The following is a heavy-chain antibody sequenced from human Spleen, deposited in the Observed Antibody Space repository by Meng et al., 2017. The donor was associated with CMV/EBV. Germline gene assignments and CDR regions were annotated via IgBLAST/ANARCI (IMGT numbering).Heavy chain of an antibody. D-gene: IGHD3-10*01. Sequence: ASVKVSCKASGYTFTSYDINWVRQATGQGLEWMGWMNPNSGNTGYAQKFQGRVTITRNTSISTAYMELSSLRSDDTAVYYCARDPGPYYPMDYWGQGTLVTVSS. V-gene: IGHV1-8*03. CDR3: ARDPGPYYPMDY. CDR1: GYTFTSYD. CDR2: MNPNSGNT. J-gene: IGHJ4*02.